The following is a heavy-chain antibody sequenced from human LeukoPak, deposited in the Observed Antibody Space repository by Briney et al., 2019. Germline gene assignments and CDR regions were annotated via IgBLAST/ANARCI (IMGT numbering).Heavy chain of an antibody. Sequence: SVKVSCKASGGTFSSYAISWVRQAPGQGLEWMGGIIPIFGTANYAQKFQGRVTITTDESTSTAYMELSSLRSEDTAVYYCARDRPYSSDAFDIWGQGTMVTVSS. D-gene: IGHD6-13*01. CDR1: GGTFSSYA. CDR3: ARDRPYSSDAFDI. J-gene: IGHJ3*02. CDR2: IIPIFGTA. V-gene: IGHV1-69*05.